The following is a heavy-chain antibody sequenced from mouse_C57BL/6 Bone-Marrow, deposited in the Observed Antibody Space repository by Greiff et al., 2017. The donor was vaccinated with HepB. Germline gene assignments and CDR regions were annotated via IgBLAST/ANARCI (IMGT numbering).Heavy chain of an antibody. Sequence: DVQLVQPGAGLVQPGASLKLSCTASGFTFTDYGMPWVRQAPRQGPEWVGYISHFDNGTYYADNVTGRSTITIENAKSTLYLEMSSLRSEDSAVYYCARVGDYDDEGFAM. D-gene: IGHD2-4*01. J-gene: IGHJ4*01. V-gene: IGHV5-15*01. CDR1: GFTFTDYG. CDR3: ARVGDYDDEGFAM. CDR2: ISHFDNGT.